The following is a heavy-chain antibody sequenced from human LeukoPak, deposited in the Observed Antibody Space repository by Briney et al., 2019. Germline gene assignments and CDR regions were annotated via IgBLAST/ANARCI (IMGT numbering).Heavy chain of an antibody. CDR2: ISSSGSDK. V-gene: IGHV3-48*03. J-gene: IGHJ3*02. Sequence: GGSLRLSCAASGFPFSDHEMNWVRQAPGRGLEWVSYISSSGSDKYYPDSVKGRFTISRDNAKNSLYLQMDSLRAEDTAVYYCARRTSGAFAIWGQGTKVTVSS. CDR3: ARRTSGAFAI. CDR1: GFPFSDHE.